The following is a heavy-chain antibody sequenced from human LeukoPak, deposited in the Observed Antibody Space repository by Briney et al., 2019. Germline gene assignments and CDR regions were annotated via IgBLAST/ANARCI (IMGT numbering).Heavy chain of an antibody. D-gene: IGHD3-22*01. Sequence: GGSLRLSCAASGFTFDDYGMSWVRQAPGKGLEWVSGINWNGGSTGYADSVKGRFTISRDNAKNSLYLQMNSLRAEDTALYYCARDKHYDSSGYTYFQHWGQGTLVTVSS. J-gene: IGHJ1*01. V-gene: IGHV3-20*04. CDR3: ARDKHYDSSGYTYFQH. CDR1: GFTFDDYG. CDR2: INWNGGST.